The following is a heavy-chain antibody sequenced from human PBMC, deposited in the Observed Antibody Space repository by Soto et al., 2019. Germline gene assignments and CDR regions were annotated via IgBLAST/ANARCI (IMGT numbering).Heavy chain of an antibody. CDR2: ISGSGGGT. Sequence: EVQLLESGGGLVQPGGSLRLSCAASGFTFSSYAMSWVRQAPGKGLEWVSTISGSGGGTCYPDSVKGRSTISRDKDKNPPYLQMNSLRTEDTANKDCAKVEPYSGRAYRGYLHHWGQGTLVTVGS. J-gene: IGHJ4*02. CDR3: AKVEPYSGRAYRGYLHH. V-gene: IGHV3-23*01. D-gene: IGHD6-13*01. CDR1: GFTFSSYA.